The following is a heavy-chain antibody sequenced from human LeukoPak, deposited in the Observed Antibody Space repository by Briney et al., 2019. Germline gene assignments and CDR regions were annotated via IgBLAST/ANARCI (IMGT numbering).Heavy chain of an antibody. CDR1: GYTFTDYY. V-gene: IGHV1-2*02. D-gene: IGHD3-10*01. CDR2: ISPSSGGT. J-gene: IGHJ4*02. Sequence: ASVKVSCKASGYTFTDYYMHWVRQAPGQGLEWMGWISPSSGGTNYAQKFQGRVTMTRDTSTGTAYMELSRLRSADTAMYYCARDVPTTFGYFSAADDFWGQGTLVTVSS. CDR3: ARDVPTTFGYFSAADDF.